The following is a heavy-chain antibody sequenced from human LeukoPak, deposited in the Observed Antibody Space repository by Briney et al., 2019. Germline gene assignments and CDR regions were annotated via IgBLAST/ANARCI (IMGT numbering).Heavy chain of an antibody. Sequence: SETLSLTCTVSGGSISSGSYYWSWIRQPAGKGLEWIGRIYTSGSTNYNPSLKSRVTISVDTSKNQFSLKLSSVTAADTAVYYCARDLRDGYNILYFDYWGQGTLVTVSS. D-gene: IGHD5-24*01. J-gene: IGHJ4*02. CDR3: ARDLRDGYNILYFDY. CDR2: IYTSGST. CDR1: GGSISSGSYY. V-gene: IGHV4-61*02.